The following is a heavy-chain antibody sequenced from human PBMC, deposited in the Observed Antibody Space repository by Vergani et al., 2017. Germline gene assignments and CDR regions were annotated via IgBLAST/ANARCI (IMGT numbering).Heavy chain of an antibody. D-gene: IGHD1-1*01. CDR2: INPSGGST. CDR1: GYTFTSYY. Sequence: QVQLVQSGAEVKKPGASVKVSCKASGYTFTSYYMHWVRQAPGQGLEWMGIINPSGGSTSYAQKFQDRVTMTADTSTNTAYMELRSLRSDDTAVYFCARVAPSNSEVTPTAFDVWGQGTMVTVSS. CDR3: ARVAPSNSEVTPTAFDV. J-gene: IGHJ3*01. V-gene: IGHV1-46*01.